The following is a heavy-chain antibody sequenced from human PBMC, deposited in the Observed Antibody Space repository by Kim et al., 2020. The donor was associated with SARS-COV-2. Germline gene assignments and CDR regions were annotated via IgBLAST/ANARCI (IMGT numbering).Heavy chain of an antibody. CDR1: GFTFSSYS. D-gene: IGHD3-10*01. V-gene: IGHV3-48*04. J-gene: IGHJ3*02. Sequence: GGSLRLSCAASGFTFSSYSMNWVRQAPGKGLEWVSYISSSSSTIYYADSVKGRFTISRDNAKNSLYLQMNSLRAEDTAVYYCARDSRLWFGELLSAFDIWGQGTMVTVSS. CDR3: ARDSRLWFGELLSAFDI. CDR2: ISSSSSTI.